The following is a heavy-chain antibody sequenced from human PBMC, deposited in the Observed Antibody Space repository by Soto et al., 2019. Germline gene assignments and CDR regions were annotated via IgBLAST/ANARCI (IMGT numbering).Heavy chain of an antibody. V-gene: IGHV3-13*05. Sequence: EVQLVESGGGLVQPGGSLRLSCEASGFTFRNYDMHWVRQGTGKGLEWVSGISAAGDPDYADSVEGRFIISRENAQNSIFLQMNSLRVGDTAVYYFARTDRDFYGLDVWGQGTTVIVSS. J-gene: IGHJ6*02. CDR1: GFTFRNYD. CDR2: ISAAGDP. CDR3: ARTDRDFYGLDV.